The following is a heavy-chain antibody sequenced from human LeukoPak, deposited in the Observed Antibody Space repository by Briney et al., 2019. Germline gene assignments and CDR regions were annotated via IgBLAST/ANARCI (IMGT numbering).Heavy chain of an antibody. CDR2: INSSSSTI. J-gene: IGHJ6*02. Sequence: GGSLRLSCAASGFTFSSYSMNWVRQAPGKGLEWVSYINSSSSTIYYADSVKGRFTISRDNAKNSLYLQMNSLRAEDTAVYYCARVYDIVVVVAAIEDYYGMDVWGQGTTVTVSS. CDR1: GFTFSSYS. D-gene: IGHD2-15*01. CDR3: ARVYDIVVVVAAIEDYYGMDV. V-gene: IGHV3-48*04.